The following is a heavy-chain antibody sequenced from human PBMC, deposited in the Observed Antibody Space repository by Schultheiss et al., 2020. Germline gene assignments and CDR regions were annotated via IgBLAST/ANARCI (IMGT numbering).Heavy chain of an antibody. Sequence: SETLSLTCTVSGGSISSGGYYWSWIRQHPGKGLEWIGYIYYSGSTYYNPSLKSRVTISVDTSKNQFSLKLSSVTAADTAVYYCARGTVTAYYYYYGMDVWGKGATVNVYS. CDR3: ARGTVTAYYYYYGMDV. CDR2: IYYSGST. V-gene: IGHV4-31*03. D-gene: IGHD4-17*01. CDR1: GGSISSGGYY. J-gene: IGHJ6*04.